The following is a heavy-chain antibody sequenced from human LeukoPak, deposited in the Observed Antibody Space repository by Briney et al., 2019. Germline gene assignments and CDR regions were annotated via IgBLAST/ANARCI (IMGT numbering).Heavy chain of an antibody. CDR1: GGSISSYY. D-gene: IGHD2-15*01. CDR3: ARDVYCSGGSCSNWFDP. CDR2: IYTSGST. V-gene: IGHV4-4*07. Sequence: PSETLSLTCTVSGGSISSYYWSWIRQPAGKGLEWIGRIYTSGSTNYNPSLKSRVTMSVDTSKNQFSLKLSSVTAADTAVYYCARDVYCSGGSCSNWFDPWGQGTLVTVSS. J-gene: IGHJ5*02.